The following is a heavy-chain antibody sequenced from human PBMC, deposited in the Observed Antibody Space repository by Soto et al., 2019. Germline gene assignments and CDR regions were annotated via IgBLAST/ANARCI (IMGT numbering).Heavy chain of an antibody. D-gene: IGHD6-6*01. CDR1: GGCISNTKDY. J-gene: IGHJ4*02. CDR3: ARRSLGVPARTYYFDY. Sequence: PSETLSLGCTVCGGCISNTKDYWGSVRQPPGKGLEGIGGIYYSGTTHYNPSLKSRVTISVDRSKNQFSLTLSSVTAADTAVYHCARRSLGVPARTYYFDYWGQGTLVTVSS. CDR2: IYYSGTT. V-gene: IGHV4-39*01.